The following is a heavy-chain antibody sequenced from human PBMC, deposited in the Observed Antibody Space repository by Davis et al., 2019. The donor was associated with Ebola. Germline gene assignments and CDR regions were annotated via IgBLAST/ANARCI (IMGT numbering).Heavy chain of an antibody. CDR2: INQDETET. CDR3: ARAVNYYYYGMDV. V-gene: IGHV3-7*04. Sequence: GESLKISCAASGFTFNTYWMSWVRQAPGKGLEWVANINQDETETYYVDSVKGRFIISRDNAKNSLYLQMISLRAEDTAVYYCARAVNYYYYGMDVWGKGTTVTVSS. D-gene: IGHD4-17*01. CDR1: GFTFNTYW. J-gene: IGHJ6*04.